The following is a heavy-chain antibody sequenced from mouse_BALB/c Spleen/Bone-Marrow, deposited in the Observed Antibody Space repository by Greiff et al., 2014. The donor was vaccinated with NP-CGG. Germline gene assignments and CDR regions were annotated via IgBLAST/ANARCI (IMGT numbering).Heavy chain of an antibody. J-gene: IGHJ2*01. D-gene: IGHD3-2*01. V-gene: IGHV1-31*01. CDR2: INPYNGAT. CDR1: GYSFTGYY. Sequence: VQLQQSGPELVKPGASVKISCKASGYSFTGYYMHWVKQSHVKSLEWIGRINPYNGATSYNQNFKDKASLTVDKSSSTAYMELHSLTSEDSAVYYCARIDRGDYFDYWGQGTTLTVSS. CDR3: ARIDRGDYFDY.